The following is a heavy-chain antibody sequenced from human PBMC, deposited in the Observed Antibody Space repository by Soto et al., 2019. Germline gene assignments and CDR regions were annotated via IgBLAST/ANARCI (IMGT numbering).Heavy chain of an antibody. D-gene: IGHD2-15*01. Sequence: PVGSLRLSCSASGFTFSSYAMHWVRQAPGKGLEYVSAISSDGGSTYYADFVKGRFSISRDNSKNTLYLQMSSLRAEDTAVYYCERSLGYCSGGSCYGYYYYGMDVWGQGTTVTVS. CDR2: ISSDGGST. V-gene: IGHV3-64D*06. CDR1: GFTFSSYA. J-gene: IGHJ6*02. CDR3: ERSLGYCSGGSCYGYYYYGMDV.